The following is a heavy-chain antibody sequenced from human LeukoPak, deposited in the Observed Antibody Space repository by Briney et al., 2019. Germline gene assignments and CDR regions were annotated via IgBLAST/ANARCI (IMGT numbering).Heavy chain of an antibody. CDR3: ARDQAGLSPPSYYFYE. J-gene: IGHJ4*02. D-gene: IGHD2/OR15-2a*01. Sequence: PSETQSLPCTLSGGSISSYYWSWIRQPPGKGLEWIGYIYYTGRANYNPSLKSRATLSVDTSKNQFSLKLDSVTAADMAVYYCARDQAGLSPPSYYFYEGGQGTLVTVSS. V-gene: IGHV4-59*01. CDR2: IYYTGRA. CDR1: GGSISSYY.